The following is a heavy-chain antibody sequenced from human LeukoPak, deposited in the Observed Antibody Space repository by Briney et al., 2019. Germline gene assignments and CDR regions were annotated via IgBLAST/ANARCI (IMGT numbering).Heavy chain of an antibody. CDR3: ARQYYYDSSGCYLDY. CDR1: GGSISSSSYY. Sequence: PSETLSLTCTVSGGSISSSSYYWGWIRQPPGKGLEWIGSIYYSGSTYYNPSLKSRATISVDTSKNQFSLKLSSVTAADTAVYYCARQYYYDSSGCYLDYWGQGTLVTVS. D-gene: IGHD3-22*01. CDR2: IYYSGST. J-gene: IGHJ4*02. V-gene: IGHV4-39*01.